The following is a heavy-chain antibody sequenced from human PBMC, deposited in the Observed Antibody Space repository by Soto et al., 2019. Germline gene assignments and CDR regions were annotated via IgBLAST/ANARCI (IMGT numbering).Heavy chain of an antibody. CDR1: GYTFTGYY. D-gene: IGHD2-2*01. V-gene: IGHV1-2*04. J-gene: IGHJ6*02. CDR3: ARSDCITTIFYEDGYNNYVMAV. CDR2: INPNSGGT. Sequence: ASVKVSCKASGYTFTGYYMHWVRQAPGQGLEWMGWINPNSGGTNYAQKFQGWVTMTRDTPINTAYMELSRLRSDDTAVYYCARSDCITTIFYEDGYNNYVMAVWGQGTTVTVSS.